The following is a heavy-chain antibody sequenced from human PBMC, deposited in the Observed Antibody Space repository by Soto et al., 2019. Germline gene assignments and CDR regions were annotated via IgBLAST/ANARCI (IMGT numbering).Heavy chain of an antibody. CDR2: IYPGDSDT. V-gene: IGHV5-51*01. D-gene: IGHD6-13*01. CDR1: GYIFTSYL. CDR3: ARQRIAAAGTCDY. J-gene: IGHJ4*02. Sequence: GESLKISCKGSGYIFTSYLIGWVRPMPGKGLEWMGIIYPGDSDTRYSPSFQGQVTISADKSISTAYLQWSSLKASDTAMYYCARQRIAAAGTCDYWGQGTLVTVLL.